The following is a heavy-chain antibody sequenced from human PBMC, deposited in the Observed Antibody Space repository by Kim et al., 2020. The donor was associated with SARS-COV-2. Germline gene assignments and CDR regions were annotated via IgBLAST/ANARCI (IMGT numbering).Heavy chain of an antibody. V-gene: IGHV1-69*01. CDR2: FGTA. D-gene: IGHD3-10*01. Sequence: FGTANYAQKFQGRVTITADESTSTAYMELSSLRSEDTAVYYCARDNPSGDWGQGTLVTVSS. J-gene: IGHJ4*02. CDR3: ARDNPSGD.